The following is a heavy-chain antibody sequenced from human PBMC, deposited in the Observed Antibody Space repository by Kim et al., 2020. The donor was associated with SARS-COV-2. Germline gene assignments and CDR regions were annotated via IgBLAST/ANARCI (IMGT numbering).Heavy chain of an antibody. D-gene: IGHD6-13*01. CDR2: INHSGST. Sequence: SETLSLTCAVYGGSFSGYYWSWIRQPPGKGLEWIGEINHSGSTNYNPSLKSRVTISVDTSKNQFSLKLSSVTAADTAVYYCARDSSSWYGYGMDVWGQGTTVTVSS. J-gene: IGHJ6*02. CDR1: GGSFSGYY. V-gene: IGHV4-34*01. CDR3: ARDSSSWYGYGMDV.